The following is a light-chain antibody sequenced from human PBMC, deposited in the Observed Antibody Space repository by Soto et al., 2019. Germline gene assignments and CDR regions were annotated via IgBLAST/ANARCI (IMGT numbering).Light chain of an antibody. CDR1: GSDVGSYKY. CDR2: EVS. J-gene: IGLJ1*01. Sequence: QSVLTQPASVSGSPGQSITISCTGTGSDVGSYKYVSWYQQHPGKAPNLIIFEVSNRPSGVSDRFSGSKSGNTASLTISGLQAEDEADYYYSSYTSISSLGVFGTGTKVTVL. CDR3: SSYTSISSLGV. V-gene: IGLV2-14*01.